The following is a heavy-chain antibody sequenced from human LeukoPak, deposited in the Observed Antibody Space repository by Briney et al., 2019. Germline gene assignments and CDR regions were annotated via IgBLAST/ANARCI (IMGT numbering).Heavy chain of an antibody. J-gene: IGHJ4*02. V-gene: IGHV3-23*01. CDR3: AKSDYDFWSGYYRYYFDY. CDR2: ISGSGGST. D-gene: IGHD3-3*01. CDR1: GFTFSSYA. Sequence: GGSLRLSFAAPGFTFSSYAMSWVLQAPGKGLELVSTISGSGGSTYYADSVKGRFTISRDNSKNTLYLQMNSLRAEDTAVYYCAKSDYDFWSGYYRYYFDYWGQGTLVTVSS.